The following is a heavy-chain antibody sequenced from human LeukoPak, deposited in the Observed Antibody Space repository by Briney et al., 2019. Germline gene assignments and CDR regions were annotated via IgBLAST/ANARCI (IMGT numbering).Heavy chain of an antibody. D-gene: IGHD5-18*01. CDR1: GGSISSSSYY. V-gene: IGHV4-39*02. Sequence: SETLSLTCTVSGGSISSSSYYWGWIRQPPGKGLEWIGSIYYSGSTYYNPSLKSRVTISVDTSKNQFSLKLSSVTAADTAVYYCARDTAIPYYFDYWGQGTLVTVSS. CDR2: IYYSGST. CDR3: ARDTAIPYYFDY. J-gene: IGHJ4*02.